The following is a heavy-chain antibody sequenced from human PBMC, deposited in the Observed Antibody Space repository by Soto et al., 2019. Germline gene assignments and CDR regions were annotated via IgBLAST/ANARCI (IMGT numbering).Heavy chain of an antibody. Sequence: QVQLQQWGAGLLKPSETLSLTCAVYGGSFSGYYWSWIRQPPGKGLEWIGEINHSGSTNYNPSLKSRVTISVDTSKNQFSLKLSSVTAADTAVYYCARVNSSSCQGYYFDYWGQGTLVTVSS. CDR1: GGSFSGYY. D-gene: IGHD6-13*01. CDR2: INHSGST. CDR3: ARVNSSSCQGYYFDY. J-gene: IGHJ4*02. V-gene: IGHV4-34*01.